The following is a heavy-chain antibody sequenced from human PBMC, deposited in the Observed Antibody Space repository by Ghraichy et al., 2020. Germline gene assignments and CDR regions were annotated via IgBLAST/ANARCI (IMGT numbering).Heavy chain of an antibody. CDR1: GYTFTSYG. D-gene: IGHD3-3*01. CDR2: ISAYNGNT. J-gene: IGHJ4*02. Sequence: ASVKVSCKASGYTFTSYGISWVRQAPGQGLEWMGWISAYNGNTNYAQKFQGRVTMTTDTSTSTAYMEPRSLRSDDTAVDYCARDLRGNYDFWSGYSKFAYWGQGTLVTVSS. V-gene: IGHV1-18*01. CDR3: ARDLRGNYDFWSGYSKFAY.